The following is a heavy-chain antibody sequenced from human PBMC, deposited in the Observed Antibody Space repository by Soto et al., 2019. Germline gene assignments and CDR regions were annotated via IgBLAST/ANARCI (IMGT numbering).Heavy chain of an antibody. V-gene: IGHV1-69*13. D-gene: IGHD6-19*01. CDR2: IIPIFGTA. CDR3: ARDLRSGWYFWY. CDR1: GGTFSSYA. Sequence: SVKVSCKASGGTFSSYAISWVRRAPGQGLEWMGGIIPIFGTANYAQKFQGRVTITADESTSTAYMELSSLRSEDTAVYYCARDLRSGWYFWYWGQGTLVTVSS. J-gene: IGHJ4*02.